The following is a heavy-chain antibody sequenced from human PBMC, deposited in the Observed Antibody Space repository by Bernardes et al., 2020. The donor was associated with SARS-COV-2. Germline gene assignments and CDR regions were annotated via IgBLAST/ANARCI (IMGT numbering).Heavy chain of an antibody. CDR2: INNDGRII. CDR3: VRSAFSGGSGYFFDS. V-gene: IGHV3-74*01. CDR1: GFTFSSYW. Sequence: GGSLRLSCAASGFTFSSYWIHWVRQAPGKGLVWVSRINNDGRIITSAYSVKRRFIFSKDNAKNTLYLQMNSLRVEDAAMYYCVRSAFSGGSGYFFDSWGQGTLVTVSS. J-gene: IGHJ4*02. D-gene: IGHD3-22*01.